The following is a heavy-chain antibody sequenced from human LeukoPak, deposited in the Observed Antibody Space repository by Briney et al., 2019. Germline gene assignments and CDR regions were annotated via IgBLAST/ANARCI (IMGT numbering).Heavy chain of an antibody. CDR2: IKSKTDGGTT. J-gene: IGHJ6*03. D-gene: IGHD3-10*01. CDR1: GFTFSNAW. Sequence: GGSLRLSCAASGFTFSNAWMSWVRQAPGKGREWVGRIKSKTDGGTTDYAAPVKGRFTISRDDSKNTLYLQMNSLKTEDTAVYYCTTKREVRGVISYYYYYMDVWGKGTTVTISS. V-gene: IGHV3-15*01. CDR3: TTKREVRGVISYYYYYMDV.